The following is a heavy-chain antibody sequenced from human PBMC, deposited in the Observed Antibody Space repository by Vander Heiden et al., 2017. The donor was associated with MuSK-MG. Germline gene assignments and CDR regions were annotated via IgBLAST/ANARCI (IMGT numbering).Heavy chain of an antibody. CDR2: IKQDGSEK. J-gene: IGHJ4*02. V-gene: IGHV3-7*01. Sequence: VQSLEPGGGSAQPGVAWPVSGAASGFSISRYWMNWVRQAPGKGLEWLANIKQDGSEKNYVGSVKGRFTISRDNAKNSLYLQMNSLRAEDTAVYFCYAASPDYWGQGTLVTVSS. CDR3: YAASPDY. D-gene: IGHD2-2*01. CDR1: GFSISRYW.